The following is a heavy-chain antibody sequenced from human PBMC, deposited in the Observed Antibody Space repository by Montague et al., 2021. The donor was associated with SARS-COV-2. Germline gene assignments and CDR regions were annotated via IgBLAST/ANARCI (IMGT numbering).Heavy chain of an antibody. V-gene: IGHV4-39*07. CDR1: GDSISRSHYF. Sequence: SETLSLTCSVSGDSISRSHYFWAWIRQPPGKGLEWIASIRIGGTSYLNPSLKSRVTISIDSSKNQFSLNVTSVTAADTAVYFCARSRDWYLGNWGQGTLATVSS. D-gene: IGHD3-9*01. CDR2: IRIGGTS. CDR3: ARSRDWYLGN. J-gene: IGHJ4*02.